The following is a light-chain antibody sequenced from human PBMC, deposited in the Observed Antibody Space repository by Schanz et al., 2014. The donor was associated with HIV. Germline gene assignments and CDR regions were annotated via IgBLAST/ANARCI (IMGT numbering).Light chain of an antibody. CDR2: DVV. CDR3: SSYAGSNTVV. V-gene: IGLV2-14*03. CDR1: SSDIGGYKC. Sequence: QSVLAQPASVSGSPGQSISISCTGSSSDIGGYKCVSWYQQHPDTAPKLVIYDVVKRPSGVSNRFSGSKSGNTASLTISGLQADDEADYYCSSYAGSNTVVFGGGTKLTVL. J-gene: IGLJ2*01.